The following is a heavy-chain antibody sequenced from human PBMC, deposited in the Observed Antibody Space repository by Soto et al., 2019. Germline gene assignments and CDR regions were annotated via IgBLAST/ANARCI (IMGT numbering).Heavy chain of an antibody. V-gene: IGHV4-61*01. CDR3: ARQSIAVARNYFDY. D-gene: IGHD6-19*01. CDR1: GGSVSSGSYY. Sequence: SETLSLTCTVSGGSVSSGSYYWSWIRQPPGKGLEWIGYIYYSGSTNYNPSLKSRVTISVDTSKNQFSLKLSSVTAADTAVYYCARQSIAVARNYFDYWGQGTLVTVSS. J-gene: IGHJ4*02. CDR2: IYYSGST.